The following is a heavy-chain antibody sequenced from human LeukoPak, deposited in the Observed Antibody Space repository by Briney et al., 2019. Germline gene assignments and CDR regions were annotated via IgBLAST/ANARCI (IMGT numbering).Heavy chain of an antibody. D-gene: IGHD3-22*01. J-gene: IGHJ4*02. CDR2: ISGSGGST. V-gene: IGHV3-23*01. Sequence: GGTLRLSCAASGFTFSSYGMSWVRQAPGKGLEWASAISGSGGSTYYADSVKGRFTISRDNSKNTLYLQMNSLRAEDTAVYYCAKDSTTHYYDSSGYGYWGQGTLVTVSS. CDR3: AKDSTTHYYDSSGYGY. CDR1: GFTFSSYG.